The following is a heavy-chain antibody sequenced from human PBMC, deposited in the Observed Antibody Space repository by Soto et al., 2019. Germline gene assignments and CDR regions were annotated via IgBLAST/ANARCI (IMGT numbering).Heavy chain of an antibody. D-gene: IGHD2-2*01. CDR3: ARAKSTYQTFDH. CDR1: GDSIISYY. V-gene: IGHV4-59*01. CDR2: IYYSGST. J-gene: IGHJ4*02. Sequence: SRTLSLTCTVSGDSIISYYWSWIRQPPGKGLEWIGYIYYSGSTTYNPSLRSRVTMSVDTSKNQFSLRLSSVTAADTAVYYCARAKSTYQTFDHWGQGSPVPVYS.